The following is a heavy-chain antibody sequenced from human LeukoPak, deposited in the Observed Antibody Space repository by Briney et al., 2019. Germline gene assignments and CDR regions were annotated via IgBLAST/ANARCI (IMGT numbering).Heavy chain of an antibody. CDR3: ASGPESYYFDY. CDR1: GGSISTYY. V-gene: IGHV4-59*01. J-gene: IGHJ4*02. CDR2: VYYSGNT. Sequence: SETLSLICSVSGGSISTYYYSWIRQPPGKGLEWIGYVYYSGNTNYNPSLKSRVTISLDTSKNQLSLKMTSVTAADTAMYYCASGPESYYFDYWGQGTLVTVSS.